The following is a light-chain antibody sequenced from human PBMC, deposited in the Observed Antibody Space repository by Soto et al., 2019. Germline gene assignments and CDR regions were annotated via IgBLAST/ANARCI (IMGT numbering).Light chain of an antibody. CDR2: ATS. J-gene: IGKJ5*01. Sequence: EIPLTQSPSSLAAYVGDRLTLTRRASRNVSIYLNWYQHKPGKGPTLLIHATSNLQIGVPSRFSGSGSGTEFTLTISSLEPEDFGTYYCQQSYKMPSFGQGTRLAIK. V-gene: IGKV1-39*01. CDR3: QQSYKMPS. CDR1: RNVSIY.